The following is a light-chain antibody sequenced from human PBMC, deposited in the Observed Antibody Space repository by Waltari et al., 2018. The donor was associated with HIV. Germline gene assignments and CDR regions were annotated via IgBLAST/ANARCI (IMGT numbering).Light chain of an antibody. Sequence: QSALTQPASVSGSLGQSITISCVGTSSDIDTYNYVSWYQHHPHKAPRLVIYDANTRPSGVPFRFSGSKSGNTASLTISGLQAEYEADYYCTSYISSSTLLFGGGTKVTVL. CDR1: SSDIDTYNY. V-gene: IGLV2-14*01. CDR2: DAN. CDR3: TSYISSSTLL. J-gene: IGLJ3*02.